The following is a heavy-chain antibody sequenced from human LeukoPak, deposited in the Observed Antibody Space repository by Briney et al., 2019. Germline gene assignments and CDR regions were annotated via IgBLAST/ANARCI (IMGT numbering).Heavy chain of an antibody. J-gene: IGHJ3*02. CDR2: ISGGGGST. Sequence: GGSLRLSCAASGFTFSSYAMSWVRQAPGKGLEWVSAISGGGGSTYYADSVKGRFTISRDNSKNTLYLQMNSLRAGDTAVYYCAKRASGWYGAFDIWGQGTMVTVSP. V-gene: IGHV3-23*01. CDR1: GFTFSSYA. CDR3: AKRASGWYGAFDI. D-gene: IGHD6-19*01.